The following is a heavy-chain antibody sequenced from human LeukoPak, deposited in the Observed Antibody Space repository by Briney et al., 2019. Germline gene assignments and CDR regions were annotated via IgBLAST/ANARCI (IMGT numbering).Heavy chain of an antibody. CDR3: ARANSVPYYYDSSGYSAPYYFDY. V-gene: IGHV1-2*02. CDR2: INPNSGGA. Sequence: ASVKVSCKASGYTFTGYYMHWVRQAPGQGLEWMGWINPNSGGANYAQKFQGRVTMTRDTSISTAYMELSRLRSDDTAAYYCARANSVPYYYDSSGYSAPYYFDYWGQGTLVTVSS. D-gene: IGHD3-22*01. CDR1: GYTFTGYY. J-gene: IGHJ4*02.